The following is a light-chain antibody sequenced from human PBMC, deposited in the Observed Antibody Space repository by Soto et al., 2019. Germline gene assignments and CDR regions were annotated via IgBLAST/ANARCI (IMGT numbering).Light chain of an antibody. CDR2: AAS. J-gene: IGKJ1*01. V-gene: IGKV1-39*01. CDR1: QDISDY. Sequence: DIPMTQSPSSLSASVGDRLTIACRASQDISDYLNWYQQKPGTAPKLLIYAASRLQSGVPSRFSGSGSGTDFTLTISSLQPEDFAAYYCQQSYRTPHTFGQGTKVEIK. CDR3: QQSYRTPHT.